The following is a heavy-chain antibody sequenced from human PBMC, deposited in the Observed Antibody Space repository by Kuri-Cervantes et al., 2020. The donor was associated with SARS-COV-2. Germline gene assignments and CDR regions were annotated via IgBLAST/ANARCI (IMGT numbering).Heavy chain of an antibody. Sequence: SETLSLTCTVSGGSMRYFYWSWIRQPPGRGLEWIGYIYYSGDTDYNPSLKSRVTISIDTSKNQLSLKLSSVTAADRAVYYCAKDRGDSTMNSVNWFDPWGQGTRVTVSS. CDR3: AKDRGDSTMNSVNWFDP. CDR2: IYYSGDT. CDR1: GGSMRYFY. V-gene: IGHV4-59*01. D-gene: IGHD3-22*01. J-gene: IGHJ5*02.